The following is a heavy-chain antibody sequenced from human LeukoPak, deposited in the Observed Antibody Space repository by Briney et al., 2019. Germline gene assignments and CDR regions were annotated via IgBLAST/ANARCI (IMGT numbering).Heavy chain of an antibody. V-gene: IGHV1-8*01. CDR3: ARVSIAARPIGALYYYYGMDV. CDR1: GYTFTSYD. Sequence: ASVKVSCKASGYTFTSYDINWVRQATGQGLEWMGWMNPNSGNTGYAQKFQGRVTMTRNTSISTAYMELSSLRSEDTAVYYCARVSIAARPIGALYYYYGMDVWGQGTTVTVSS. CDR2: MNPNSGNT. J-gene: IGHJ6*02. D-gene: IGHD6-6*01.